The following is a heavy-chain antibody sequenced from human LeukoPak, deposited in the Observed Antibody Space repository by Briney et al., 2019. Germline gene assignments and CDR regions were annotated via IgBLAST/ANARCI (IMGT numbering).Heavy chain of an antibody. J-gene: IGHJ6*03. V-gene: IGHV3-23*01. CDR2: ISGSGGST. Sequence: GGSLRLSCAASGFTFSSYAMSWVRQAPGKGLEWVSAISGSGGSTYYADSVKGRFTISRDNSKNTLYLQMNSLRAEDTAVYYCARVEWLGIEPHYYYYYYMDVWGKGTTVTISS. CDR3: ARVEWLGIEPHYYYYYYMDV. CDR1: GFTFSSYA. D-gene: IGHD5-12*01.